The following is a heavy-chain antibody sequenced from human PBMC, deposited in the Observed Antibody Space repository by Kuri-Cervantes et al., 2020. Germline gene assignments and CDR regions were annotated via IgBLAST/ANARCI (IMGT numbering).Heavy chain of an antibody. CDR2: ISYDGSNK. D-gene: IGHD5-12*01. Sequence: SLKISRAASGFTFSSYGMHWVRQAPGKGLEWVAVISYDGSNKYYADSVKGRFTISRDNSKNTLYLQMNSLRAEDTAAYYCARGSSGYDSVFDYWGQGTLVTVSS. CDR1: GFTFSSYG. V-gene: IGHV3-30*03. J-gene: IGHJ4*02. CDR3: ARGSSGYDSVFDY.